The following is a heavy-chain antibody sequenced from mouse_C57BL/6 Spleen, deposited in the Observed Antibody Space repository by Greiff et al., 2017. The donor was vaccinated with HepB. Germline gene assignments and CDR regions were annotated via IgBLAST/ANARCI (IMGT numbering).Heavy chain of an antibody. D-gene: IGHD2-14*01. V-gene: IGHV5-4*01. J-gene: IGHJ1*03. CDR2: ISDGGSYT. CDR3: ARDVGLWYFDV. CDR1: GFTFSSYA. Sequence: EVKLEESGGGLVKPGGSLKLSCAASGFTFSSYAMSWVRQTPEKRLEWVATISDGGSYTYYPDNVKGRFSISRDNAKNNLYLQMSHLKSEDTAMYYCARDVGLWYFDVWGTGTTVTVSS.